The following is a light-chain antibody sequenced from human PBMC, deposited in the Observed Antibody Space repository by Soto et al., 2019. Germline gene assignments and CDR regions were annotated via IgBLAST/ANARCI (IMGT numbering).Light chain of an antibody. Sequence: DIQMFQSPSSVSASVGDRVTITCRASQDVSTWLAWYQQKPGKAPKLLIYDASSLQRGVPSRFSGSGSGTDFSLTISSLQPEDFAIYYCQQATSFPLTFGGGTKVEIK. J-gene: IGKJ4*01. CDR1: QDVSTW. CDR2: DAS. CDR3: QQATSFPLT. V-gene: IGKV1-12*01.